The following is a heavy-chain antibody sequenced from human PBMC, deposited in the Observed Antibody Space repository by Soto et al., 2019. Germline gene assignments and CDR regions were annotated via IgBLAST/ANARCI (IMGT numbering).Heavy chain of an antibody. V-gene: IGHV3-64*01. CDR3: VRRVSGNHDY. J-gene: IGHJ4*02. CDR2: ISSNGGTT. CDR1: GFTFSSCD. D-gene: IGHD3-10*01. Sequence: EVQLAESGGGMVQPGGSLRLSCVASGFTFSSCDLHWVRQAPGKGLEYVSSISSNGGTTYYGNSVKGRFTISRDNSKNTLYLQMGSLRAEDMAVYYCVRRVSGNHDYWGQGALVTVSS.